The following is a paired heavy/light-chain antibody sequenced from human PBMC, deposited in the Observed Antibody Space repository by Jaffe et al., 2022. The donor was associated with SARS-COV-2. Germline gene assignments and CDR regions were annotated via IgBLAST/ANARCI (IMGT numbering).Heavy chain of an antibody. Sequence: EVQLVESGGGLVQPGGSLRLSCAASGFTFRSCWMSWVRQDPGKGLEWVAHIKPDGSERYYVDSVKGRFTISRDNANNSLYLQMNSLRAEDTAVYYCARISSGPIFDYWGQGALVTVSS. CDR1: GFTFRSCW. J-gene: IGHJ4*02. V-gene: IGHV3-7*01. D-gene: IGHD1-1*01. CDR2: IKPDGSER. CDR3: ARISSGPIFDY.
Light chain of an antibody. V-gene: IGKV3-20*01. CDR2: GST. CDR1: ESISSRH. Sequence: EIVLTQSPGTLSLSPGERATLSCWASESISSRHLAWYQQKPGQAPRLVIYGSTTRATGIPDRFSGSGSGTDFTLTISRLEPEDFAVYYCQQCGSSIVTFGQGTKLEIK. CDR3: QQCGSSIVT. J-gene: IGKJ2*01.